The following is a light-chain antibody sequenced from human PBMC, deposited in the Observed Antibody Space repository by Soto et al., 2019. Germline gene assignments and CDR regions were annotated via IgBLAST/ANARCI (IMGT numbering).Light chain of an antibody. CDR3: SSYAGSNIWV. V-gene: IGLV2-8*01. Sequence: QSVLTQPPSASGSPGRSVTISCSGTSSDVGDYNSVSWYQQHPGKAPKLMIYEVSKRPSGVPDRFSGSKSGNAASLTVSGLQAEDEADYYCSSYAGSNIWVFGGGTKLTVL. CDR2: EVS. J-gene: IGLJ3*02. CDR1: SSDVGDYNS.